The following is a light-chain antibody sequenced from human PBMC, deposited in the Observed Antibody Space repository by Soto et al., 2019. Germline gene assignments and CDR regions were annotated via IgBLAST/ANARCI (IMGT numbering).Light chain of an antibody. Sequence: QSVLTQPPSASGTPGQRVTISCSGSTSNIGSKYVYWYQQLPGTAPKPLIYSDNVRPSGVPARFSGSKSGTSASLAISGLRSEDEADYFCAAWDDILSGVVFGGATQLTV. CDR2: SDN. V-gene: IGLV1-47*01. CDR3: AAWDDILSGVV. J-gene: IGLJ2*01. CDR1: TSNIGSKY.